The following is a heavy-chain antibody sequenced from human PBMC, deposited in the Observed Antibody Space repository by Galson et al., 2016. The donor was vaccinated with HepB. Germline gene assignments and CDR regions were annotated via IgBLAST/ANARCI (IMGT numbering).Heavy chain of an antibody. V-gene: IGHV2-70*01. J-gene: IGHJ4*02. CDR1: GFSLSSSGMS. D-gene: IGHD2-21*02. CDR3: ARLLTDCGGDCYSIFDS. Sequence: PALVKPTQTVTLTCTFSGFSLSSSGMSVSWTRQPPGKALEWLALIDWVHDKYYTSSLKTRLTISKDTSKNQVVLTMTKMDPVDTATYYCARLLTDCGGDCYSIFDSWGQGTLVTVSS. CDR2: IDWVHDK.